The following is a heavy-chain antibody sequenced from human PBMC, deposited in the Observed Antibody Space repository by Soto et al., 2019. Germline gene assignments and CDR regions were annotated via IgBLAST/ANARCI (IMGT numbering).Heavy chain of an antibody. CDR2: ISAYNGNT. CDR3: ARDEYDFWSGYHEYFQH. Sequence: QVQLVQSGAEVKKPGASVKVSCKASGYTFTSYGISWVRQAPGQGLEWVGWISAYNGNTNYAQKLQGRVTMTTDTSTSTAYMELRSLRSDDTAVYYCARDEYDFWSGYHEYFQHWGQGTLVTVSS. D-gene: IGHD3-3*01. V-gene: IGHV1-18*01. CDR1: GYTFTSYG. J-gene: IGHJ1*01.